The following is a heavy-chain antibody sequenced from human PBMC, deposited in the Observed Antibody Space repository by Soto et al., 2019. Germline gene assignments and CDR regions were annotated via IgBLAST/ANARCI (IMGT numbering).Heavy chain of an antibody. CDR1: GGSISSGGYY. Sequence: PSETLSLTCTVSGGSISSGGYYWSWIRQHPGKGLEWIGYIYYSGSTYYNQSLKSRVTISVDTSKNQFSLKLSSVTAADTAVYYCARESLWFGEFPEGYYYYGMDVWGQGTTVTVSS. CDR2: IYYSGST. J-gene: IGHJ6*02. D-gene: IGHD3-10*01. V-gene: IGHV4-31*03. CDR3: ARESLWFGEFPEGYYYYGMDV.